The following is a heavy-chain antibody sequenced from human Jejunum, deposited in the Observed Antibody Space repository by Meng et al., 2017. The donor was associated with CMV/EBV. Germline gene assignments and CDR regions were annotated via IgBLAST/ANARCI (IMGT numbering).Heavy chain of an antibody. Sequence: ASGFTFSTNTRNWVRQAPGKGLEGVSSISPGGNFMYYSDSVKGRFTISRDNAKNSLYLQMHSLRGDDTAVYYCARESMSRNYFDYWGQGMPVTVSS. CDR1: GFTFSTNT. J-gene: IGHJ4*02. V-gene: IGHV3-21*01. CDR2: ISPGGNFM. CDR3: ARESMSRNYFDY. D-gene: IGHD2/OR15-2a*01.